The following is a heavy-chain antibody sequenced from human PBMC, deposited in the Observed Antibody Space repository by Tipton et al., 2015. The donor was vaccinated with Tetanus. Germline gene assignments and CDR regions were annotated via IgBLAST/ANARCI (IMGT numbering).Heavy chain of an antibody. CDR3: ARGGGDYGYYFDY. Sequence: TLSLTCSVSGGSISSSDHYWGWIRQHPGKGLEWIGYIHYSGNTFYKPSLKSRVTISVDTSKKQFSLKMTSVTAADTAVYYCARGGGDYGYYFDYWSQGTLVTVSS. CDR2: IHYSGNT. CDR1: GGSISSSDHY. V-gene: IGHV4-31*03. D-gene: IGHD4-17*01. J-gene: IGHJ4*02.